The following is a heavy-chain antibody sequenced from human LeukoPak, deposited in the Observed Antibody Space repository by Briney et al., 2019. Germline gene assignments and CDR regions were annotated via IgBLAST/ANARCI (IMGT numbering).Heavy chain of an antibody. CDR1: GDSISSGDYY. J-gene: IGHJ4*02. Sequence: SQTLSLTCTVSGDSISSGDYYWSWIRQPAGKGLEWIGRISSSGSTNYNPSLKSRVTISVDTSKNQFSLKLSSVTAADTAVYYCASADSSSWYFDYWGQGTLVTVSS. CDR2: ISSSGST. V-gene: IGHV4-61*02. D-gene: IGHD6-13*01. CDR3: ASADSSSWYFDY.